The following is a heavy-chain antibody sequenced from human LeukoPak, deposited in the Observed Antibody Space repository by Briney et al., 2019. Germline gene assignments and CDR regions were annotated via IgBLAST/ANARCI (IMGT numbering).Heavy chain of an antibody. CDR1: GFTFSDYY. CDR2: ISSSSSYT. CDR3: ATSMAGFNWFDP. J-gene: IGHJ5*02. D-gene: IGHD6-19*01. Sequence: GGSLRLSCAASGFTFSDYYMSWIRQAPGKGLEWVSYISSSSSYTNYADSVKGRFTISRDNAKNTLYLQMSSLRAEDTAVYYCATSMAGFNWFDPWGQGTLVTVSS. V-gene: IGHV3-11*06.